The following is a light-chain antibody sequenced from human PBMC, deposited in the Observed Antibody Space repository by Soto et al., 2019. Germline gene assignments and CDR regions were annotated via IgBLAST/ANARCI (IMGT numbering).Light chain of an antibody. Sequence: QSALAQPPSASGSPGQSVTISCTGSGSDIGAYKFVSWYQQHPGKAPKLMIFGVTERPSGVPDRFSGSKSGNTASLTVSGLQADDEAIYYCSSYTSSSNVVFGGGTKLTVL. CDR3: SSYTSSSNVV. CDR1: GSDIGAYKF. J-gene: IGLJ2*01. V-gene: IGLV2-8*01. CDR2: GVT.